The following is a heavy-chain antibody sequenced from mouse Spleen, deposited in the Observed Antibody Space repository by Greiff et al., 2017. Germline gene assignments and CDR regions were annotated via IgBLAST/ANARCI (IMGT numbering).Heavy chain of an antibody. D-gene: IGHD1-1*01. CDR1: GFTFSSYG. CDR3: ARHPYYYGSSPCYFDY. J-gene: IGHJ2*01. V-gene: IGHV5-9-2*01. Sequence: DVKLVESGGGLVKPGGSLKLSCAASGFTFSSYGMSWVRQTPEKRLEWVATISGGGSYTYYPDSVKGRFTISRDNAKNNLYLQMSSLRSEDTALYYCARHPYYYGSSPCYFDYWGQGTTLTVSS. CDR2: ISGGGSYT.